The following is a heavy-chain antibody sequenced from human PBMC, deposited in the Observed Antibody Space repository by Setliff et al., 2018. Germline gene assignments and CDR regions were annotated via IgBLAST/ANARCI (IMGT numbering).Heavy chain of an antibody. J-gene: IGHJ4*02. CDR2: IFWDDDK. D-gene: IGHD1-26*01. V-gene: IGHV2-5*02. CDR3: ARRRGGTYGFDYFDS. CDR1: GLSLNTRGVG. Sequence: SGPYAGEPTQTLTLTCTLSGLSLNTRGVGVGWIRQPPGKALEWLALIFWDDDKRYSPYLKSRLTISKDSSKNQVVLTMTNMDPVDTATYYCARRRGGTYGFDYFDSWGQGTLVTVSS.